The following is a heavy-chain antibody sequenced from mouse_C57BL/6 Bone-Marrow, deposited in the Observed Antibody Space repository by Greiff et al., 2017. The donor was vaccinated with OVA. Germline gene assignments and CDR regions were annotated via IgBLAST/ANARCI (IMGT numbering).Heavy chain of an antibody. Sequence: EVQGVESGPELVKPGASVKIPCKASGYTFTDYHLDWVKQSHGQSLEWIGDINPNNGGTIYNQKFKGKATSTVDKSSSTAYMELRSLTSEDTAVYYSVILFYYVDYWGQGTTLTVSS. CDR3: VILFYYVDY. V-gene: IGHV1-18*01. CDR1: GYTFTDYH. J-gene: IGHJ2*01. D-gene: IGHD2-10*02. CDR2: INPNNGGT.